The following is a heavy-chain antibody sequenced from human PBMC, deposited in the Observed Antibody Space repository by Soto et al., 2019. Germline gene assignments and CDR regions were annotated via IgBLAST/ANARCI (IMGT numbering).Heavy chain of an antibody. CDR2: VLPLYNKA. Sequence: VQLTQSDAQLKQPVSSMTVSGQTAGYNFEFYCLNCVRQVHGLRPEWLGGVLPLYNKAIDPPQFQGRVTINADSSTKTVSLKMTSLRSDDSGIYCCARDQGGSLLYPWFDIWGHGTPFTVS. CDR1: GYNFEFYC. J-gene: IGHJ5*01. CDR3: ARDQGGSLLYPWFDI. V-gene: IGHV1-69*14. D-gene: IGHD1-26*01.